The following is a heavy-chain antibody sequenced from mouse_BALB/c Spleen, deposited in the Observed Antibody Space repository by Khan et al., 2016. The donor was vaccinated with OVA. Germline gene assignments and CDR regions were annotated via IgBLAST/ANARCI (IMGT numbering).Heavy chain of an antibody. D-gene: IGHD6-1*01. CDR2: IYPGTDNT. V-gene: IGHV1-76*01. CDR1: GYIFTSYW. CDR3: AREEPLYYVEY. J-gene: IGHJ2*01. Sequence: QVQLKQSGAELMRPGASVKLSCKTSGYIFTSYWIHWVKHRSGQGLEWIARIYPGTDNTYYNEKFKDKATLTADKSSTTAYMQPSSLKSEDSAVYFCAREEPLYYVEYWGQGTTLTVSS.